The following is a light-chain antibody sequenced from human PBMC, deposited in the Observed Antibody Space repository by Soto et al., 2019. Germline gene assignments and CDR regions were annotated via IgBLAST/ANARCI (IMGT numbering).Light chain of an antibody. V-gene: IGKV3-15*01. CDR3: QHYNNWPPWT. CDR1: QRISSN. Sequence: EVVMTQSPATLCVSPGERATLACRASQRISSNLAWYQQRPGQAPRLLIYGASTRAPGIPARFSGSGSETEFALTISSLQSEDFAVYYCQHYNNWPPWTFGQGTKVDIK. CDR2: GAS. J-gene: IGKJ1*01.